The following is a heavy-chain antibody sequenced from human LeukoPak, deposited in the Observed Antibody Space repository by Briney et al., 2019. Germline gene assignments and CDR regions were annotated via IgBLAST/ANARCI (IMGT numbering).Heavy chain of an antibody. CDR2: IYYSGST. V-gene: IGHV4-39*01. D-gene: IGHD2-15*01. CDR3: ARNGCSGGSCFDAFDI. J-gene: IGHJ3*02. CDR1: GGSISSSSYY. Sequence: PSETLSLTCTVSGGSISSSSYYWGWIRQPPGKGLEWIGGIYYSGSTYYNPSLKSRLTISVDTSKNQFSLKPSSVTAADTAVYYCARNGCSGGSCFDAFDIWGQGTMVTVSS.